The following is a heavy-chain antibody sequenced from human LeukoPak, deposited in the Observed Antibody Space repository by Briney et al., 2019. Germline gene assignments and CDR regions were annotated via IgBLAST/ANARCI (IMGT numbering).Heavy chain of an antibody. Sequence: SETLSLTCTVSGYSISSGYYWGWIRQPPGKGLEWIGSIYHSGSTYYNPSLKSRVTISLDTSKNQFSLKLISVTAADTAVYYCARGVGSGYTDYWGQGALVTVSS. CDR1: GYSISSGYY. CDR2: IYHSGST. V-gene: IGHV4-38-2*02. J-gene: IGHJ4*02. CDR3: ARGVGSGYTDY. D-gene: IGHD3-22*01.